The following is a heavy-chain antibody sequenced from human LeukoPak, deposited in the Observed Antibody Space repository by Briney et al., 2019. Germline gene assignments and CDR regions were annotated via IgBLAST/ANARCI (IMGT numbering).Heavy chain of an antibody. CDR2: ISAYNGNT. CDR1: GYTFTSYD. D-gene: IGHD3-16*02. Sequence: ASVKVSCKASGYTFTSYDISWVRQAPGQGLEWMGWISAYNGNTNYAQKLQGRVTMTTDTSTSTAYMELRSLRSDDTAVYYCARVTLLYDYVWGSYRPHPNAFDIWGQGTMVTVSS. V-gene: IGHV1-18*01. CDR3: ARVTLLYDYVWGSYRPHPNAFDI. J-gene: IGHJ3*02.